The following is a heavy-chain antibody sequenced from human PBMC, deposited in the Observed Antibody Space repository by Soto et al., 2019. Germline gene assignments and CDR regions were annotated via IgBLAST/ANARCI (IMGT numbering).Heavy chain of an antibody. CDR1: GFTFSSYA. CDR3: ARDLGYYASDGYFDY. Sequence: GGSLRLSCAASGFTFSSYAMSWARQAPGKGPEWVSYISSSGDIIYYADSVKGRFTTSRDNDKNSLYLQMNSLRAEDTAVYYWARDLGYYASDGYFDYWGQGNLVTVSS. V-gene: IGHV3-48*01. D-gene: IGHD3-22*01. J-gene: IGHJ4*02. CDR2: ISSSGDII.